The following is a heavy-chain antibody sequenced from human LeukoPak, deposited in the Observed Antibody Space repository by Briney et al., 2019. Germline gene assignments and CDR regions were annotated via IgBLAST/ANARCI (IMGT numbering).Heavy chain of an antibody. CDR3: ARLYGSGSYFY. CDR2: ISPDGGTT. V-gene: IGHV3-21*06. CDR1: GFTFSSIS. Sequence: GGSLRLSCEASGFTFSSISMNWVRQAPGKGLEWVSSISPDGGTTYHADSEKGRFSTSRDNAKSSLYLQMNSLRAEDTAVYYCARLYGSGSYFYWGQGTLVTVSS. D-gene: IGHD3-10*01. J-gene: IGHJ4*02.